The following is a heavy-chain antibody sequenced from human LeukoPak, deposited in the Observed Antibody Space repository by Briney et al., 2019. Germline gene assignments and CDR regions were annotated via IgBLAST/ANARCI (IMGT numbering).Heavy chain of an antibody. Sequence: SETLSLTCTVSGGSISSSSYYWGWIRQPPGKGLEWIGSIYYSGSTYYNPSLKSRVTISVDTSKNQFSLKLSSVTAADTAVYYRARRGRGTRIAAAGTPYYFDYWGQGTLVTVSS. CDR1: GGSISSSSYY. CDR2: IYYSGST. CDR3: ARRGRGTRIAAAGTPYYFDY. J-gene: IGHJ4*02. D-gene: IGHD6-13*01. V-gene: IGHV4-39*01.